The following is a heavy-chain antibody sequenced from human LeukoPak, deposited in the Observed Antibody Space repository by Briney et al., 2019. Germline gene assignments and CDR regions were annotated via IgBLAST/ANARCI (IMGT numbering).Heavy chain of an antibody. CDR3: ASWLRYYYYGMDV. J-gene: IGHJ6*04. V-gene: IGHV3-48*03. CDR2: IGSSGSTI. Sequence: GGSLRLSCAASGFTFSSYEMNWVRQAPGKGLEWVSYIGSSGSTIYYADPVKGRFTISRDNAKNSLYLQMNSLRAEDTAVYYCASWLRYYYYGMDVWGKGTTVTVSS. D-gene: IGHD5-12*01. CDR1: GFTFSSYE.